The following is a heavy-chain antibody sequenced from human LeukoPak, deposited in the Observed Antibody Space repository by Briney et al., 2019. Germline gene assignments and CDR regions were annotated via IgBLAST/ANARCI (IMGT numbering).Heavy chain of an antibody. Sequence: GGSLTLSCAASGFTFSSYWMHWVRQAPGKGLVWVSRIKSYGSTNYADSVKGRFTISRDNAKNTVSLQMNSLRAEDTGVYYCARAPSEIGGYYPEYFRHWGQGTLVTVSS. J-gene: IGHJ1*01. CDR3: ARAPSEIGGYYPEYFRH. CDR1: GFTFSSYW. CDR2: IKSYGST. D-gene: IGHD3-22*01. V-gene: IGHV3-74*01.